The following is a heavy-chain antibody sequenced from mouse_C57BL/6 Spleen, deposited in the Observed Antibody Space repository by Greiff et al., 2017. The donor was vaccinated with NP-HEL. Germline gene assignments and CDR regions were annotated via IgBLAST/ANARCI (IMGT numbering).Heavy chain of an antibody. D-gene: IGHD1-1*01. J-gene: IGHJ2*01. CDR3: ARPIYYYGSRSLPFDY. V-gene: IGHV5-12*01. CDR2: ISNGGGST. Sequence: EVQVVESGGGLVQPGGSLKLSCAASGFTFSDYYMYWVRQTPEKRLEWVAYISNGGGSTYYPDTVKGRFTISRDNAKNTLYLQMSRLKSEDTAMYYCARPIYYYGSRSLPFDYWGQGTTLTVSS. CDR1: GFTFSDYY.